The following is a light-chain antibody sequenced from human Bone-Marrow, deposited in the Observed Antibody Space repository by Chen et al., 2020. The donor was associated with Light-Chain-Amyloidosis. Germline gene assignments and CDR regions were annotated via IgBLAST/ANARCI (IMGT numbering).Light chain of an antibody. V-gene: IGLV1-47*01. CDR3: AAWDGSLSGYV. J-gene: IGLJ1*01. CDR1: SSNIVINH. Sequence: QSVLTQPPSASGSPGQMVTISCSGASSNIVINHVYWYPQFPGAAPNLIIHRNNQRPSGVPNRFSASKSGTSAFLAISGLRSEDEANYYCAAWDGSLSGYVFGTGTKVIVL. CDR2: RNN.